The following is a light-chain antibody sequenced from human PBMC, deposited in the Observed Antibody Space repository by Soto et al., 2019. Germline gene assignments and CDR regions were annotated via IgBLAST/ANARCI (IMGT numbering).Light chain of an antibody. CDR1: SSDVGSYNL. CDR3: CSYAGSKV. V-gene: IGLV2-23*01. J-gene: IGLJ1*01. Sequence: QSVLTQPASVSGSPGQSITISCTGTSSDVGSYNLVSWYQQHPGKAPKLMIYEGSKRPSGVSNRFSGSKSGNTASLTISGLQAEDEADYYCCSYAGSKVFGTGNKLTVL. CDR2: EGS.